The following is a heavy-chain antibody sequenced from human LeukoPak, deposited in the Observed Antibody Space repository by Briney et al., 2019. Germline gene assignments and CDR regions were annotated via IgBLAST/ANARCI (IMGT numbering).Heavy chain of an antibody. D-gene: IGHD5-12*01. CDR2: INVGNGNT. J-gene: IGHJ4*02. CDR3: ARASKGYSGYELGY. CDR1: GYTFTNYA. V-gene: IGHV1-3*03. Sequence: ASVKVSCKASGYTFTNYAMHWVRQAPGQRLEWMGWINVGNGNTKYSQEFQGRVTITRDTSASTAYMELSSLRSEDMAVYYCARASKGYSGYELGYWGQGTLVTVSS.